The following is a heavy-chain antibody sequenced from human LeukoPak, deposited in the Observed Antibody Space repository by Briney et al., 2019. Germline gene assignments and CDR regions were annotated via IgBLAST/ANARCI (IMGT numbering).Heavy chain of an antibody. Sequence: GGSLRLSCAASGFTFSGYWMSWVRQAPGKGLEWVANIKQDGSEKYYVDSVKGRFTLSRDNAKNSLYLQMNSLRAEDTAVYYCARSNDFDIWGLGTMVTVSS. J-gene: IGHJ3*02. V-gene: IGHV3-7*05. CDR3: ARSNDFDI. CDR2: IKQDGSEK. CDR1: GFTFSGYW.